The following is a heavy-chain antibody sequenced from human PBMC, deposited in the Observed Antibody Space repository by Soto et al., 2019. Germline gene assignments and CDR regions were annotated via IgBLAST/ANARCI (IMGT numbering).Heavy chain of an antibody. Sequence: PSETLSLTCTVSGGSISSSSYYWGWIRQPPGMGLEWIGGIYYSGSTYYNPSLMSRVTISVDTSKNQFSRKLSSVTAADTAVYYCARHGGYGCNSVYYYYGMDVWGQGTTVTVSS. CDR1: GGSISSSSYY. V-gene: IGHV4-39*01. CDR2: IYYSGST. J-gene: IGHJ6*02. CDR3: ARHGGYGCNSVYYYYGMDV. D-gene: IGHD1-26*01.